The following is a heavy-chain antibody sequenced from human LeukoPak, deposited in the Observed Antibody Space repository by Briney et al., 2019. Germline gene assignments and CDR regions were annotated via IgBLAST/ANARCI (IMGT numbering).Heavy chain of an antibody. CDR2: IKSKTDGGTT. D-gene: IGHD1-26*01. V-gene: IGHV3-15*01. J-gene: IGHJ4*02. CDR1: GFTFSNAW. Sequence: GGSLRLSCAASGFTFSNAWMSWVRQAPGKGLEWVGRIKSKTDGGTTDYAAPVKGRFTISRDDSKNTLSLQMNSLKTEDTAVYYCTTDGPMGATRFYYFDYWGQGTLVTVSS. CDR3: TTDGPMGATRFYYFDY.